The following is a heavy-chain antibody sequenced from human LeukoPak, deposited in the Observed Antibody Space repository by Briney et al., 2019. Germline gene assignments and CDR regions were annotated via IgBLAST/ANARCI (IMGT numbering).Heavy chain of an antibody. CDR2: INANTGNP. V-gene: IGHV7-4-1*02. CDR1: GYTFTSYT. J-gene: IGHJ6*03. D-gene: IGHD3-3*01. CDR3: ARGARQTYYDFWSGYYQPKQDYYYYYMDV. Sequence: ASVKVSCKASGYTFTSYTMNWVRQAPGQGLEWMGWINANTGNPTYAQGFTGRVVFSLDTSVSTAYLQISSLKAEDTAVYYCARGARQTYYDFWSGYYQPKQDYYYYYMDVWGKGTTVTVSS.